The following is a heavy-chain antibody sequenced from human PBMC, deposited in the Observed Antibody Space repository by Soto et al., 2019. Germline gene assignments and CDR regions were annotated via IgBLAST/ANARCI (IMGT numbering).Heavy chain of an antibody. J-gene: IGHJ3*02. V-gene: IGHV4-59*08. CDR2: IYYSGST. CDR1: GGSISSYY. Sequence: QVQLQESGPGLVKPSETLSLTCTVSGGSISSYYWSWIRQPPGKGLEWIGYIYYSGSTNYNPSLKSRVTIPVDPSKNQFSLKLSSVTAADTAVYYCARPGYYDSSGDNDAFDIWGQGTMVTVSS. CDR3: ARPGYYDSSGDNDAFDI. D-gene: IGHD3-22*01.